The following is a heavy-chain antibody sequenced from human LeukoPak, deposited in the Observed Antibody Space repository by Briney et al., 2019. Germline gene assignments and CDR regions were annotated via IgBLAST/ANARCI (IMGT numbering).Heavy chain of an antibody. D-gene: IGHD6-19*01. J-gene: IGHJ6*03. CDR3: VRVEAGSGWYLWYMDV. CDR1: GFTFSSYA. Sequence: GGSLRLSCAASGFTFSSYAMSWVRQAPGKGLEWVAAIRRSGDRTHYAASVKGWFTISRDNSKNTLYLQMNSLRVEDTAVYYCVRVEAGSGWYLWYMDVWGKGTSVTISS. CDR2: IRRSGDRT. V-gene: IGHV3-23*01.